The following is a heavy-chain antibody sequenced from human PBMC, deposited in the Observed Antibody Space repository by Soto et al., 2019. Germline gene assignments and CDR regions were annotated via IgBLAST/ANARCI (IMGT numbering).Heavy chain of an antibody. CDR1: GYTFTSYY. V-gene: IGHV1-46*01. J-gene: IGHJ6*02. CDR3: ARAASAPYCSGGSCYGPYYYAMDV. D-gene: IGHD2-15*01. Sequence: AAVKFSCKASGYTFTSYYMHWVRQDPGQGLEWMGIINPSGGSTTYAQKFQGRVTMTRDTSTSTVYMELSSLKSEDTAVYYCARAASAPYCSGGSCYGPYYYAMDVWGQGTTVTVSS. CDR2: INPSGGST.